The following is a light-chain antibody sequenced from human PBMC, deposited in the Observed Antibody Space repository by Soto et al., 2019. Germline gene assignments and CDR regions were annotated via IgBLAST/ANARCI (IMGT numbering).Light chain of an antibody. CDR1: SSDIGAYNY. CDR2: GVT. J-gene: IGLJ1*01. V-gene: IGLV2-14*01. CDR3: FSHRSGDSHV. Sequence: QSALTQPASVSVSPGQSITISCTGTSSDIGAYNYVSWYQQYPGKAPKLMIYGVTNRPSGVSNRFSGSKTGNTASLTISGLQAEDEADYYCFSHRSGDSHVFGTGTKVTVL.